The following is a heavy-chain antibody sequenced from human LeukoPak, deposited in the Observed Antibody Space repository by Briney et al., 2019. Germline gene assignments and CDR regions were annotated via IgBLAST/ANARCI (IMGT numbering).Heavy chain of an antibody. Sequence: GRSLRLSCAASGFTFSSYAMHWVRQAPGKGLEWVAVISYDGSNKYYADSVKGRFTISRDNSKNTLYLQMNSLGAEDTAVYYCARDRGGSYYDLNYWGQGTLVTVSS. V-gene: IGHV3-30-3*01. CDR1: GFTFSSYA. CDR2: ISYDGSNK. D-gene: IGHD1-26*01. CDR3: ARDRGGSYYDLNY. J-gene: IGHJ4*02.